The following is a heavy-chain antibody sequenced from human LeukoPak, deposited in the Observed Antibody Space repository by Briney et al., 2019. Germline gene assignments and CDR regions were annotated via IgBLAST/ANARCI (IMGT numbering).Heavy chain of an antibody. CDR3: AKDRWRDSSSWSFDY. D-gene: IGHD6-13*01. CDR1: GFTFSSYA. J-gene: IGHJ4*02. CDR2: ISGSGGST. Sequence: QPGGSLRLSCAASGFTFSSYAMSWVGQAPGKGLEWVSAISGSGGSTYYADSVKGRFTISRDNSKNTLYLQMNSLRAEDTAVYYCAKDRWRDSSSWSFDYWGQGTLVTVSS. V-gene: IGHV3-23*01.